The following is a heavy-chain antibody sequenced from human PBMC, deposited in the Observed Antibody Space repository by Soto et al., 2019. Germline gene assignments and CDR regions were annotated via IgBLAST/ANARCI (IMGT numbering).Heavy chain of an antibody. V-gene: IGHV4-59*08. CDR3: ARRYGGTFDY. D-gene: IGHD2-15*01. Sequence: SETLSLTCTVSGGTISSYYWSWIRQPPGKGLEWIGYIYYSGSTNYNPSLKSRVTISVDTSKNQFSLKLSSVTAADTAVYYCARRYGGTFDYWGQGTLVTVSS. CDR1: GGTISSYY. CDR2: IYYSGST. J-gene: IGHJ4*02.